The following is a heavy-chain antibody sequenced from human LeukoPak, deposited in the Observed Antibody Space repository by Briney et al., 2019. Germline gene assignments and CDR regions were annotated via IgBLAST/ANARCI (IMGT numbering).Heavy chain of an antibody. J-gene: IGHJ6*03. CDR2: ISGSGGST. CDR3: AKSSSVYYYMDV. D-gene: IGHD6-6*01. Sequence: GGSLRLSCAASGFTFSSYAMSWVRQAPGKGLEWVSAISGSGGSTYYADSVKGRFTISRDNSKNTLYLQMNSLGAEDTAVYYCAKSSSVYYYMDVWGKGTTVTVSS. V-gene: IGHV3-23*01. CDR1: GFTFSSYA.